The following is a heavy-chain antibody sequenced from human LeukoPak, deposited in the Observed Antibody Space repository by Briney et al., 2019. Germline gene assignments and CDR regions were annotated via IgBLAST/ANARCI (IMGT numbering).Heavy chain of an antibody. CDR3: ARDFSGIAARFDA. D-gene: IGHD6-13*01. J-gene: IGHJ5*02. V-gene: IGHV4-4*09. Sequence: SETLSLTCTVSGGSISSYYWSWIRQPPGKGLEWIGYIYTSGSTNYNPSLKSRVTISVDTSKNQFSLKLSSVTAADTAVYYCARDFSGIAARFDAWGQGTLVTVSS. CDR1: GGSISSYY. CDR2: IYTSGST.